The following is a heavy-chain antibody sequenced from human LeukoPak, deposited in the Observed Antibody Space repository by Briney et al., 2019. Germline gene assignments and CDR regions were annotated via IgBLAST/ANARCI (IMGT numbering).Heavy chain of an antibody. Sequence: ASVKVSCKASGYTFTSYGISWVRQAPGQGLEWMGWISAYNGNTNYAQKLQGRVTMTTDTSTSTAYMELRSLRSDDPAVYYCAREGSSSTVPWYYFDYWGQGTLVTVSS. D-gene: IGHD4-17*01. CDR3: AREGSSSTVPWYYFDY. J-gene: IGHJ4*02. V-gene: IGHV1-18*01. CDR1: GYTFTSYG. CDR2: ISAYNGNT.